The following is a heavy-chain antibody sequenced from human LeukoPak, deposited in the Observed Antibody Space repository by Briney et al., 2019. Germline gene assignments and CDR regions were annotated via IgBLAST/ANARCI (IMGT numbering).Heavy chain of an antibody. CDR1: GFTFSSYA. CDR2: ISYDGSNK. Sequence: SGRSLRLSCAASGFTFSSYAMHWVRQAPGKGLEWVAVISYDGSNKCYADSVKGRFTISRDNSKNTLYLQMNSLRAEDTAVYYCARVPNCSGGSCYGYYFDYWGQGTLVTVSS. D-gene: IGHD2-15*01. V-gene: IGHV3-30-3*01. CDR3: ARVPNCSGGSCYGYYFDY. J-gene: IGHJ4*02.